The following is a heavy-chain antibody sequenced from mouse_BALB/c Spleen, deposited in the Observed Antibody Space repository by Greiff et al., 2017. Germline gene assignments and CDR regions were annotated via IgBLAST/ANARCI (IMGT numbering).Heavy chain of an antibody. D-gene: IGHD1-2*01. CDR3: ARLLRLTWAMDY. CDR1: GYTFTSYW. V-gene: IGHV1S81*02. J-gene: IGHJ4*01. CDR2: INPSNGRT. Sequence: QVQLQQPGAELVKPGASVKLSCKASGYTFTSYWMHWVKQRPGQGLEWIGEINPSNGRTNYNEKFKSKATLTVDKSSSTAYMQLSSLTSEDSAVYYCARLLRLTWAMDYWGQGTSVTVSS.